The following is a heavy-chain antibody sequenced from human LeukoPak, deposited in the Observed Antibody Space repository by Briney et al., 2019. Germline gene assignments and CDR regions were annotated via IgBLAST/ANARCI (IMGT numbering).Heavy chain of an antibody. Sequence: SQTLSLTCAISGDSVSSNSAAWNWIRQSPSRGLEWLGRTYYRSKWYNDYAVSVKSRITINPDTSKNQFSLQLNSVTPEDTAVYYCARESRGGSSGWTINYYYYYMDVWGKGTTVTVSS. J-gene: IGHJ6*03. CDR2: TYYRSKWYN. V-gene: IGHV6-1*01. CDR1: GDSVSSNSAA. CDR3: ARESRGGSSGWTINYYYYYMDV. D-gene: IGHD6-19*01.